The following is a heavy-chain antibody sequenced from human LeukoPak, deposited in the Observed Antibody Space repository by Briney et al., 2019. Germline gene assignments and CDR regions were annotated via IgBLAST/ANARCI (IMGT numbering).Heavy chain of an antibody. D-gene: IGHD3-22*01. V-gene: IGHV1-24*01. CDR3: ATPNYYDSSGYYPRFDY. CDR1: GYTLTELS. J-gene: IGHJ4*02. CDR2: FDPEDGET. Sequence: ASVTVSFKVAGYTLTELSMHWVRQAPGKGLGWMGGFDPEDGETIYAQKFQGRVTMTEDTSTDTAYMELSSLRSEDTAVYYCATPNYYDSSGYYPRFDYWGQGTLVTVSS.